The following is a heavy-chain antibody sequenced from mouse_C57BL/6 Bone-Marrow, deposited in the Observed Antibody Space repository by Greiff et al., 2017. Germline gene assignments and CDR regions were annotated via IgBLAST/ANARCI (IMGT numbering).Heavy chain of an antibody. CDR3: ARSKSWDSWFAY. Sequence: QVQLQQSGAELVRPGTSVKVSCKASGYAFTNYLIEWVKQRPGQGLEWIGMINPGSGGTNYNEKFKGKATMTADKSSSTAYMQLSSLTSEDSAVYFCARSKSWDSWFAYWGQGTLVTVSA. CDR1: GYAFTNYL. CDR2: INPGSGGT. D-gene: IGHD4-1*01. V-gene: IGHV1-54*01. J-gene: IGHJ3*01.